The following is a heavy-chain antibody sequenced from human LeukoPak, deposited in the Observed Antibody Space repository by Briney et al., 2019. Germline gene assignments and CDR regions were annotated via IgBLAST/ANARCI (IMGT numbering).Heavy chain of an antibody. Sequence: GESLKISCAASGFTFTTYAMTWVRQAPGKGLEWVSVISASGTAHYADSMKGRFTISRDNSKNTVYLQLNSLRPEESAVYYCAKARVTTGYYMQFDYWGQGTRVTVPS. J-gene: IGHJ4*02. CDR2: ISASGTA. V-gene: IGHV3-23*01. D-gene: IGHD3-9*01. CDR1: GFTFTTYA. CDR3: AKARVTTGYYMQFDY.